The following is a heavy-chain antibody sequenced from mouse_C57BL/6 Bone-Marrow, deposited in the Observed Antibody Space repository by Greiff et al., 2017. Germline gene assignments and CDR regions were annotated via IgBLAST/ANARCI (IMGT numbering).Heavy chain of an antibody. J-gene: IGHJ2*01. CDR2: IDPENGDT. V-gene: IGHV14-4*01. D-gene: IGHD2-1*01. CDR3: TNGNYQDY. CDR1: GFNITDDY. Sequence: VQLQQSGAELVRPGASVKLSCTASGFNITDDYMHWVKQRPEQGLEWIGWIDPENGDTEYASKFQGKATITADTSSNTAYLQLSSLTSEDTASYYCTNGNYQDYWGQGTTLTVSS.